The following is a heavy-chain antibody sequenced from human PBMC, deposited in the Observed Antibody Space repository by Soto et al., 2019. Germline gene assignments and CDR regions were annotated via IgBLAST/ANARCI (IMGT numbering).Heavy chain of an antibody. J-gene: IGHJ4*02. V-gene: IGHV3-7*01. CDR3: ARESGYGSRNSVNHYFDY. Sequence: GGSLRLSCVVSGFPFSNYCMSWVRQAPGKGLEGVARIKCDESNKHYVDSAKGRFTISRDNADNSLYLQMNSLRVEDTALYYCARESGYGSRNSVNHYFDYWGQGTLVSVSS. CDR1: GFPFSNYC. CDR2: IKCDESNK. D-gene: IGHD3-10*01.